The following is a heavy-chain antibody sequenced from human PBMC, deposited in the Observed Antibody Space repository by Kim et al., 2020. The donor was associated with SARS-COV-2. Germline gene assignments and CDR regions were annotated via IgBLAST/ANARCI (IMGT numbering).Heavy chain of an antibody. CDR3: ARGPQVAYYYGSGTFRGYYYYGMDV. CDR1: GFTFSSYA. CDR2: ISYDGSNK. Sequence: GGSLRLSCAASGFTFSSYAMHWVRQAPGKGLEWVAVISYDGSNKYYADSVKGRFTISRDNSKNTLYLQMNSLRAEDTAVYYCARGPQVAYYYGSGTFRGYYYYGMDVWGQGTTVTVSS. V-gene: IGHV3-30*04. J-gene: IGHJ6*02. D-gene: IGHD3-10*01.